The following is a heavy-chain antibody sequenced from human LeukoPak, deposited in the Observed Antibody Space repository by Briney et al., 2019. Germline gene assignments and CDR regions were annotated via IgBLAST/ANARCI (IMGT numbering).Heavy chain of an antibody. Sequence: PGGSLRLSCAASGFTFSSYWMSWVRQAPGKGLVWVSRISTDGSSTAYADSAKGRFTISRDNAKNTLYLQMNSLRAEDTAVYYCATVVPGAPNLLGYWGQGTLVTVSS. V-gene: IGHV3-74*01. D-gene: IGHD2-2*01. CDR2: ISTDGSST. CDR1: GFTFSSYW. J-gene: IGHJ4*02. CDR3: ATVVPGAPNLLGY.